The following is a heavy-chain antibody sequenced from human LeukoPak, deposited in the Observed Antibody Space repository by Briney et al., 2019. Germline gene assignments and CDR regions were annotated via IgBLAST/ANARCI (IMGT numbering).Heavy chain of an antibody. V-gene: IGHV3-7*01. D-gene: IGHD2-8*01. Sequence: PGGSLRLSCAASGFTFSSYWMSWVRQAPGKGLEWVANIKQDGSEKYYVDSVKGRFTISRDNAKNSLYLQMNSLRAEDTAVYYCARDRDIVLMVYAIRPGWYFDLWGRGTLVTVSP. J-gene: IGHJ2*01. CDR2: IKQDGSEK. CDR1: GFTFSSYW. CDR3: ARDRDIVLMVYAIRPGWYFDL.